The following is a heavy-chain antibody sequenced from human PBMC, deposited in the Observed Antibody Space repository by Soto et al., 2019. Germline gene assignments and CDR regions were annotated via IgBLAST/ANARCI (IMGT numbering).Heavy chain of an antibody. Sequence: QVQLVQSGAEVKQPGASVKISCQASGYTFTRYTMNWVRQAPGQRLEWMGWINPDNGNTKSSQKFQARVIITRDTSASPAYMHLRSLRSEDTAVYFVARGIAPVQPDTWSQGTLVTVSP. CDR1: GYTFTRYT. CDR3: ARGIAPVQPDT. J-gene: IGHJ5*02. CDR2: INPDNGNT. V-gene: IGHV1-3*01. D-gene: IGHD2-15*01.